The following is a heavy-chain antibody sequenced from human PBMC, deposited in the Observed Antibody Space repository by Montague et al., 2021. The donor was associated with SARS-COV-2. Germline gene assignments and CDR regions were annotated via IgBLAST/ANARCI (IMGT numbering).Heavy chain of an antibody. V-gene: IGHV3-9*01. CDR2: INWNSGNL. CDR3: AKGSRRGYNYGTNNWLDP. CDR1: DFTFDDYA. Sequence: SLRLSCADSDFTFDDYAMHWVRQAPGKGLEWVSGINWNSGNLGYADSVKGRFSTSRDNSRNSLFLQMNSLRPEDTAVYYCAKGSRRGYNYGTNNWLDPWGQGTLVTVSS. D-gene: IGHD5-18*01. J-gene: IGHJ5*02.